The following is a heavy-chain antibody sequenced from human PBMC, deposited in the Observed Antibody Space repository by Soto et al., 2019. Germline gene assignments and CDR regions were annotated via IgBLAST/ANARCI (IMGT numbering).Heavy chain of an antibody. CDR2: IIPIFGTA. CDR1: GGTFSSYA. Sequence: ASVKVSCKASGGTFSSYAISWVRQAPGQGLEWMGGIIPIFGTANYAQKFQGRVTITADESTSTAHMELSSLRSEDTAVYYCARGYSYGQNFDYWGQGTLVTVSS. D-gene: IGHD5-18*01. V-gene: IGHV1-69*13. CDR3: ARGYSYGQNFDY. J-gene: IGHJ4*02.